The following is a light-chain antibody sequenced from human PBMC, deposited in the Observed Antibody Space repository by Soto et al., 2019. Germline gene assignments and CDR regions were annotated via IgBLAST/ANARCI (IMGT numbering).Light chain of an antibody. CDR2: GAS. CDR1: QSVSTNY. J-gene: IGKJ3*01. Sequence: EIVLTQSPGTLSLSPGDRATLSCRASQSVSTNYLAWYQQSLGQAPRLLIYGASNRATGIPDRFNGNGSGTEFTLTISRLEPEDFAVYYCHQYGSTPFTFGHGTKVDIK. CDR3: HQYGSTPFT. V-gene: IGKV3-20*01.